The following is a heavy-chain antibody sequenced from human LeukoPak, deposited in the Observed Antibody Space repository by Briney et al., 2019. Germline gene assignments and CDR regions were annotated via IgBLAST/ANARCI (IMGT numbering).Heavy chain of an antibody. CDR1: GGSFSGYY. V-gene: IGHV4-34*01. D-gene: IGHD7-27*01. CDR3: AREVNWGSLSSLDY. CDR2: INHSGST. J-gene: IGHJ4*02. Sequence: SETLSLTCAVYGGSFSGYYWSWIRQPPGKGLEWIGEINHSGSTNYNPSLKSRVTISVDTSKNQFSLKLSSVTAADTAVYYCAREVNWGSLSSLDYWGQETLVTVSS.